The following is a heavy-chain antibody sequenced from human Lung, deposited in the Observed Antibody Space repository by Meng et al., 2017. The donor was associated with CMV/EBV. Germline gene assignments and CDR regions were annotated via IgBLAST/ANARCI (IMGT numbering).Heavy chain of an antibody. CDR2: LCRSGST. V-gene: IGHV4-4*02. J-gene: IGHJ4*02. CDR3: ARIERRRILKYCGSDCSTTDC. D-gene: IGHD2-21*02. Sequence: CILWAWFLPVPGKGLGWIGELCRSGSTNYNPSLKSRVTISVDKFKNQFSLKLGSVTAADTAVYYCARIERRRILKYCGSDCSTTDCWGQGTLVTVSS. CDR1: CIL.